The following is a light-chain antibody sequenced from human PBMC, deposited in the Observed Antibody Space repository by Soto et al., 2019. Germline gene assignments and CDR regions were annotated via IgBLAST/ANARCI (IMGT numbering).Light chain of an antibody. CDR1: QGISNY. J-gene: IGKJ5*01. V-gene: IGKV1-9*01. Sequence: DIQLTQSPSFLSASVGDRVTITCRASQGISNYLAWYQQKAGKAPNLLINAASTLQSGVPSRFSGNGSGTEFTLTISSLQPEDFATYYCQQLDSYPITCGQGTRLEIK. CDR3: QQLDSYPIT. CDR2: AAS.